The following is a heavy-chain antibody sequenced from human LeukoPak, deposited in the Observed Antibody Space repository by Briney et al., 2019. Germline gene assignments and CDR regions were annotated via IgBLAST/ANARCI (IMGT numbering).Heavy chain of an antibody. Sequence: GASVKVSCKASGYTFTSYAMHWVRQAPGQRLEWMGWINAGNGNTKYSQKFRGRVTITRDTSASTAYMELSSLRSEDTAVYYCARGASEWELLGVNYWGQGTLVTVSS. J-gene: IGHJ4*02. D-gene: IGHD1-26*01. CDR1: GYTFTSYA. CDR2: INAGNGNT. V-gene: IGHV1-3*01. CDR3: ARGASEWELLGVNY.